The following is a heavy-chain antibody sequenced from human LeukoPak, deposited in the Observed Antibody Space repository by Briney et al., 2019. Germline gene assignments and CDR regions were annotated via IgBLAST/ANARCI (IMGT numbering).Heavy chain of an antibody. CDR1: GFTFDDYA. D-gene: IGHD5-18*01. V-gene: IGHV3-9*01. Sequence: GGSLRLSCAASGFTFDDYAMHWVRQAPGKGLEWISGISRNSGSIGYADSVKGRFTISRDNAKNSLYLQMNSLRAEDTALYYCAKSAGPHTAMVDYWGQGTLVTVSS. CDR3: AKSAGPHTAMVDY. CDR2: ISRNSGSI. J-gene: IGHJ4*02.